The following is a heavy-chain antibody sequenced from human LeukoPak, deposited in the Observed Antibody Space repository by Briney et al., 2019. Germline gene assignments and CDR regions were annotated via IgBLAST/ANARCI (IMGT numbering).Heavy chain of an antibody. J-gene: IGHJ6*02. CDR1: GGSISSYY. CDR3: AGGRGSSCMDV. V-gene: IGHV4-59*01. CDR2: IYYGGST. Sequence: SETLSLTCTVSGGSISSYYWSWIRQPPGKGLEWIGYIYYGGSTNYNPSLKSRVTISVDTSKNQFSLKLSSVTAADTAVYYCAGGRGSSCMDVWGQGTTVTISS. D-gene: IGHD6-6*01.